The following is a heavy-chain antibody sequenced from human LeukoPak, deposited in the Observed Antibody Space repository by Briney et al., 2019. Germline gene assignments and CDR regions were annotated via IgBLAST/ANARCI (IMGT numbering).Heavy chain of an antibody. V-gene: IGHV1-2*06. D-gene: IGHD2-15*01. J-gene: IGHJ6*03. CDR2: INPNSGGT. CDR3: ARGDIRYCSGGSCYSLYYYYMDV. Sequence: GASVKVSCKASGYTFTGYYMHWVRQAPGQGLEWMGRINPNSGGTNYAQKFQGRVTMTRDTSISTAYMELSRLRSDDTAVYYCARGDIRYCSGGSCYSLYYYYMDVWGKGTTVTVSS. CDR1: GYTFTGYY.